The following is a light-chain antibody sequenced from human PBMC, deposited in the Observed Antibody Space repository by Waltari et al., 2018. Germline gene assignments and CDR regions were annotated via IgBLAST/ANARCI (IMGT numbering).Light chain of an antibody. Sequence: VFTQSPDTVSLSPGETATLSCRASQSQTKRYLAWYQQKAGQAPRLLIYGASSRAAGIPYRFSGSGSGTDFTLTISRLEPEDSAVYYCQQYGSSVLYTFGQGTKLEIK. CDR1: QSQTKRY. CDR2: GAS. J-gene: IGKJ2*01. V-gene: IGKV3-20*01. CDR3: QQYGSSVLYT.